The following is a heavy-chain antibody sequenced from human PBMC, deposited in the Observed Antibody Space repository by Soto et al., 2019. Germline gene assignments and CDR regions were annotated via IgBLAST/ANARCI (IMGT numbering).Heavy chain of an antibody. CDR2: ISAYYGNT. CDR1: GYTFTSYG. D-gene: IGHD5-12*01. Sequence: QVQLVQSGAEVKKPGASVKVSCKASGYTFTSYGIIWVRQAPGKGLEWMGWISAYYGNTNYAQKLQGRVTMTTDTPTSTAYMELRSLRSDDTAVYYCARDYPRGGYTHSWGQGTLVSVSS. V-gene: IGHV1-18*01. CDR3: ARDYPRGGYTHS. J-gene: IGHJ4*02.